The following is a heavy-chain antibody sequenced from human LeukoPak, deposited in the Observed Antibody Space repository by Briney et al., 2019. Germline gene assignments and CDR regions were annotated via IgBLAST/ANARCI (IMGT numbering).Heavy chain of an antibody. D-gene: IGHD6-13*01. CDR2: ISWNSGSI. V-gene: IGHV3-9*01. CDR3: AKDMGAMIAAAGFYYYYGMDV. CDR1: GFTFDDYA. J-gene: IGHJ6*02. Sequence: GGSLRLSCAASGFTFDDYAMHWVRQAPGKGLEWVSGISWNSGSIGYADSVKGRFTISRDNAKNSLYLQMNSLRAEDTALYYCAKDMGAMIAAAGFYYYYGMDVWGQGTTVTVSS.